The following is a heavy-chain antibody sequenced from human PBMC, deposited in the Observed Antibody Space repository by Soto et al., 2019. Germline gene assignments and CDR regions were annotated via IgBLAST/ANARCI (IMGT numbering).Heavy chain of an antibody. Sequence: PSETLSLTCAVYGGSFSGYYWSWIRQPPGKGLEWIGYIYYSGSTNYNPSLKSRVTISVDTSKNQFSLKLSSVTAADTAVYYCARAPGDYDFWSGYGINWLPDYWGQGTLVTVSS. D-gene: IGHD3-3*01. J-gene: IGHJ4*02. CDR1: GGSFSGYY. CDR3: ARAPGDYDFWSGYGINWLPDY. CDR2: IYYSGST. V-gene: IGHV4-59*01.